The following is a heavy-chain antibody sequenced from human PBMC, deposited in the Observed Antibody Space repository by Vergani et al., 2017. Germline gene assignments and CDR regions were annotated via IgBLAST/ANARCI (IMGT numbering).Heavy chain of an antibody. J-gene: IGHJ3*01. D-gene: IGHD2-15*01. CDR1: GGYISAGYYF. CDR3: ARRSGRYYSGGKVHPLRTAFYV. Sequence: QVQLQASGPGRVKTSQTLSLTCTMSGGYISAGYYFWSWIRQPARKGLEWLGQISASGNAIHSPSLKTRVSMSVDTSKNTFSLTVTSVTAADTAIYFCARRSGRYYSGGKVHPLRTAFYVWGHGTVVNGSS. V-gene: IGHV4-61*02. CDR2: ISASGNA.